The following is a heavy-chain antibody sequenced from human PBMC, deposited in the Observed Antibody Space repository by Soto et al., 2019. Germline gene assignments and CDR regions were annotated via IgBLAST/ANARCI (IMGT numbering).Heavy chain of an antibody. CDR1: GFTFDDYA. CDR2: VSWTRGSI. CDR3: AKDSVIDMWSGYFD. Sequence: EVQLVESGGGLVQPGRSLRLSCAASGFTFDDYAMHWVRQAPGQGLEWVSGVSWTRGSISYAESVKGRFAISRDNDKNSLYLQMNSLRAEDSALYYCAKDSVIDMWSGYFDWGQGTPVTVSS. V-gene: IGHV3-9*01. J-gene: IGHJ4*02. D-gene: IGHD3-3*01.